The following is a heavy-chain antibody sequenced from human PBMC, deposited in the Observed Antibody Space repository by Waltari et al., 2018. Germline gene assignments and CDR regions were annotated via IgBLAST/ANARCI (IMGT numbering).Heavy chain of an antibody. D-gene: IGHD3-22*01. V-gene: IGHV4-39*01. CDR2: VFYTGTT. CDR1: GCSLNGYY. J-gene: IGHJ4*02. CDR3: ARHNSGYYTPHDY. Sequence: QLQLQESGPGLVKPSETLSLTCTVPGCSLNGYYWGWIRQSPGKGLECIGSVFYTGTTYYKPSLKSRLTISIDTSKNQFSLRLASVTAADTAVYYCARHNSGYYTPHDYWGQGTQVTVSS.